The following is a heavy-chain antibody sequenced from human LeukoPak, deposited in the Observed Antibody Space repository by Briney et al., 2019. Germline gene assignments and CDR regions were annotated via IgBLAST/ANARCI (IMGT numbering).Heavy chain of an antibody. V-gene: IGHV3-48*02. CDR1: GFTFSSYS. CDR3: ARDYSGSYYYGMDV. Sequence: SGGSLRLSCAASGFTFSSYSMNWVRQAPGKGLEWVSYISSSSTIYYADSVKGRFTISRDNAKNSLYLQMNSLRDEDTAVYYCARDYSGSYYYGMDVWGQGTTVTVSS. CDR2: ISSSSTI. J-gene: IGHJ6*02. D-gene: IGHD1-26*01.